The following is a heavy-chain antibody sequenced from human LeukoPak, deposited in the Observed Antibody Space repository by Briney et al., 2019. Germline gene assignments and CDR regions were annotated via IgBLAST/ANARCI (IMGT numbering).Heavy chain of an antibody. CDR3: AKVFIVVVPAAAGNAFDI. CDR2: IRYDGSNK. CDR1: GFTFSSYG. V-gene: IGHV3-30*02. J-gene: IGHJ3*02. Sequence: GGSLRLSCAASGFTFSSYGMHWVRQAPGKGLEWVAFIRYDGSNKYYADSVKGRFTISRDNSKNTLYLQMNSLRAEDTAVYYCAKVFIVVVPAAAGNAFDIWGQGTMVTVSS. D-gene: IGHD2-2*01.